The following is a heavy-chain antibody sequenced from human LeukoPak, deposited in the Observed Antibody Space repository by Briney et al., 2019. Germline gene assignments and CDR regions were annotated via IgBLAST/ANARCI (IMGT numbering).Heavy chain of an antibody. Sequence: GGSLRLSCAASGFTFSKAWMKWVRQAPGKGLEWVGRIKSKTDGGTSDYAAPVKGRFSISRDDSKNTLFLQMNSLKTEDTAVYYRTTDYYEGQPGDYWGQGALVTVSS. CDR3: TTDYYEGQPGDY. CDR2: IKSKTDGGTS. CDR1: GFTFSKAW. V-gene: IGHV3-15*07. D-gene: IGHD3-16*01. J-gene: IGHJ4*02.